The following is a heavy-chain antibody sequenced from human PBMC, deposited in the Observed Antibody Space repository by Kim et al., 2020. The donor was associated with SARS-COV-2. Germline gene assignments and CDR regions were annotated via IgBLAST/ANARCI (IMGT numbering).Heavy chain of an antibody. CDR2: IYYSGST. CDR1: GGSISSYY. Sequence: SETLSLTCTVSGGSISSYYWSWIRQPPGKGLEWIAYIYYSGSTNYNPSFKSRVTIPVDTSTNQFSLKLSSVTAADTAVYYCARDLWCSGGICSSNGMVVWGQGTTVTVSS. D-gene: IGHD2-15*01. CDR3: ARDLWCSGGICSSNGMVV. J-gene: IGHJ6*02. V-gene: IGHV4-59*01.